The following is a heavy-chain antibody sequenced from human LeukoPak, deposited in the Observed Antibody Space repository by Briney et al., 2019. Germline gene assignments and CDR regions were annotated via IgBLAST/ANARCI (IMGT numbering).Heavy chain of an antibody. CDR3: ARELRYFDWLFERRNWFDP. Sequence: PSETLSLTCAVYGGSFSGYYWSWIRQPPGKGLEWIGEINHSGSTNYNPSLKSRVTISVDTSKNQFSLKLSSVTAADTAVYYCARELRYFDWLFERRNWFDPWGQGTLVTVSS. CDR1: GGSFSGYY. J-gene: IGHJ5*02. V-gene: IGHV4-34*01. CDR2: INHSGST. D-gene: IGHD3-9*01.